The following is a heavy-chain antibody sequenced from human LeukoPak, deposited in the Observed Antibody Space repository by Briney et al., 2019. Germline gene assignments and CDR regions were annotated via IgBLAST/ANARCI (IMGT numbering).Heavy chain of an antibody. J-gene: IGHJ4*02. D-gene: IGHD3-9*01. CDR1: GFTVSSKY. CDR2: IHSSGST. CDR3: AKSPTYYDILTGYYSGYYFDY. Sequence: GGSLRLSCAASGFTVSSKYMSWVRQAPGKGLERVSVIHSSGSTDYADSVKGRFTISRDNSKNTVYLQMNSLRAEDTAVYYCAKSPTYYDILTGYYSGYYFDYWGQGTLVTVSS. V-gene: IGHV3-53*01.